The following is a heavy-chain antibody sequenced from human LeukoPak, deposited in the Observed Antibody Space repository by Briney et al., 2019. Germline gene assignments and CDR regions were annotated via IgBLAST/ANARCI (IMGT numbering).Heavy chain of an antibody. CDR2: IYYSGST. CDR3: ASRGLPLQQLGGGMDV. D-gene: IGHD6-13*01. V-gene: IGHV4-39*01. Sequence: SETLSLTCTVSGGSISSSSYYWGWIRQPPGKGLEWIGSIYYSGSTYYNPSLKSRVTISVDTSKNQFSLKLSSVTAADTAVYYCASRGLPLQQLGGGMDVWGQGTTVTVSS. CDR1: GGSISSSSYY. J-gene: IGHJ6*02.